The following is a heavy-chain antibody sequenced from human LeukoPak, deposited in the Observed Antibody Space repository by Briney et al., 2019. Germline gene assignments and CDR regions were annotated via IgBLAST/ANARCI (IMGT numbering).Heavy chain of an antibody. J-gene: IGHJ3*02. CDR1: GFTLSSYA. Sequence: PGGSLRLSCAASGFTLSSYAMSWVRQGPGKGLDWVSAISVGGNTYHADSVKGRFTISRDSSKNTLYLQMNSLRAEDAAVYYCARGGSYPSAFDIWGQGTMVTVSS. V-gene: IGHV3-23*01. D-gene: IGHD1-26*01. CDR2: ISVGGNT. CDR3: ARGGSYPSAFDI.